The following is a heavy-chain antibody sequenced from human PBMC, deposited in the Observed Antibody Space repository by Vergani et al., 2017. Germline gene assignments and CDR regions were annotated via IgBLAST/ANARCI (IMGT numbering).Heavy chain of an antibody. V-gene: IGHV3-7*01. CDR2: IKQDGSET. J-gene: IGHJ6*02. D-gene: IGHD3-10*01. Sequence: EVQLVESGGGLVQPGGSLRLSCAASGFTFSSYWMSWVRQAPGKGLEWVANIKQDGSETYYVDSLNGRFTSSRDNAKNSLYLQMNSLRAEDTAVYYCARDSPVRGDYYYYGMDVWGQGSTVTVSS. CDR1: GFTFSSYW. CDR3: ARDSPVRGDYYYYGMDV.